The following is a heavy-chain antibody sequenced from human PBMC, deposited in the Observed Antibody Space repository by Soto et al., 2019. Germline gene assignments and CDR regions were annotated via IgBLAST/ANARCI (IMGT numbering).Heavy chain of an antibody. J-gene: IGHJ6*02. CDR1: GYTLTELS. V-gene: IGHV1-24*01. Sequence: ASVKVSCKVSGYTLTELSMHWVRQAPGKGLEWMGGFDPEDGETIYAQKFQGRVTMTEDTSTDTAYMELSSLRSEDTAVYYCATDLRYDFWSGYSMDVWGQGTTVTVSS. D-gene: IGHD3-3*01. CDR2: FDPEDGET. CDR3: ATDLRYDFWSGYSMDV.